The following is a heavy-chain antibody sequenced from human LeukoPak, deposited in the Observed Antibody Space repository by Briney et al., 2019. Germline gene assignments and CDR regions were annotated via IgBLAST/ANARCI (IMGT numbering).Heavy chain of an antibody. CDR2: IYPGDADT. J-gene: IGHJ4*02. CDR1: GDGFNLYW. CDR3: ARHRDSSGYYRGYFDY. D-gene: IGHD3-22*01. Sequence: GESLKISCKGSGDGFNLYWIGWVRQMPGKGLEGMGIIYPGDADTRYSPSFQGQVTMSVDKSISTAYLQWSSLKASDTAVYFCARHRDSSGYYRGYFDYWGQGTPVTVSS. V-gene: IGHV5-51*01.